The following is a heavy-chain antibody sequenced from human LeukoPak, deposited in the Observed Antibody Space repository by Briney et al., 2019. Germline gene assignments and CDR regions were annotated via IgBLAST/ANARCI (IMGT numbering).Heavy chain of an antibody. CDR2: IRYDGSNK. CDR1: GFTFSSYG. J-gene: IGHJ4*02. CDR3: AKDSPSNYYGSGSPPGDY. V-gene: IGHV3-30*02. Sequence: PGGSLRLSCAASGFTFSSYGMHWVRQAPGKGLEWVAFIRYDGSNKYYAGSVKGRFTISRDNSKNTLYLQMNSLRAEDTAVYYCAKDSPSNYYGSGSPPGDYWGQGTLVTVSS. D-gene: IGHD3-10*01.